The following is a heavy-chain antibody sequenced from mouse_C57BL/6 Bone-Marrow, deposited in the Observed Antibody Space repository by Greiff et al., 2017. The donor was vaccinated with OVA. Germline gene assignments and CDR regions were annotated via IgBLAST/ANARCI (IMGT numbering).Heavy chain of an antibody. CDR3: ARGPFDY. J-gene: IGHJ2*01. CDR1: GYTFTSYW. V-gene: IGHV1-69*01. Sequence: VQLQQPGAELVMPGASVKLSCKASGYTFTSYWMHWVKQRPGQGLEWIGEIDPSDSYTNSNQTFKGKSTLTVDKSSSTAYMQLSSLTSEDSAVYYCARGPFDYWGQGTTLTVSS. CDR2: IDPSDSYT.